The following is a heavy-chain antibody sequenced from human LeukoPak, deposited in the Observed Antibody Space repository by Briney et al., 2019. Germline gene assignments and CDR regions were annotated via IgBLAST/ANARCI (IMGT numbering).Heavy chain of an antibody. D-gene: IGHD2-2*01. CDR3: ARGFGYIVVVPAATYYFDY. CDR2: INHSGST. V-gene: IGHV4-34*01. J-gene: IGHJ4*02. CDR1: GGSFSGYY. Sequence: SETLSHTCAVYGGSFSGYYWSWIRQPPGKGLEWIGEINHSGSTNYNPSLKSRVTISVDTSKNQFSLKLSSVTAADTAVYYCARGFGYIVVVPAATYYFDYWGQGTLVTVSS.